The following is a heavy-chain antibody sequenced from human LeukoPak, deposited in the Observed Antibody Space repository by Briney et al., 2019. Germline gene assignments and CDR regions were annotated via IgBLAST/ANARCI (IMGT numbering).Heavy chain of an antibody. CDR2: IQYDGSSK. J-gene: IGHJ4*02. CDR3: AREREWGPGDY. V-gene: IGHV3-30*02. Sequence: GGSLRLSCAASGFTFRSYAMHWVRQAPGKGLERVAFIQYDGSSKYYADSVKGRFTISRDNSRDTLYLQMNSLRAEDTAVYYCAREREWGPGDYWGQGTLVTVSS. D-gene: IGHD3-3*01. CDR1: GFTFRSYA.